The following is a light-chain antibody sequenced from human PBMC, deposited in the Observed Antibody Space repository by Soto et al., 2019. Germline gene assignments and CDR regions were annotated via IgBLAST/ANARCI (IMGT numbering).Light chain of an antibody. CDR1: QSVSSN. Sequence: EIVMTQSPATLSVSPGERVTLSCRASQSVSSNFAWYQQKPGQAPRLLIYGASTRATGIPARFSGSGFGTEFALTISPLQAEDFAVYYCQQYNIWPFAFGQGTKLEIK. J-gene: IGKJ2*01. CDR3: QQYNIWPFA. V-gene: IGKV3-15*01. CDR2: GAS.